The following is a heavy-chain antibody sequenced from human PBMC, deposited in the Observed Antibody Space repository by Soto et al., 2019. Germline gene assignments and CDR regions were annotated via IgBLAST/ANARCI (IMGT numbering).Heavy chain of an antibody. CDR3: ALRSIALVPDY. J-gene: IGHJ4*02. V-gene: IGHV4-59*01. D-gene: IGHD2-21*01. CDR2: LYYGRSA. Sequence: QVQLQESGPGLVKPSETLSLTCAVSGDSISSYYCMWIRQPPGKGLESIGYLYYGRSANYNPSLKSRVTLSVDKSTNQCSLTLSSMTAADTAVYYCALRSIALVPDYWGQGTMVTVT. CDR1: GDSISSYY.